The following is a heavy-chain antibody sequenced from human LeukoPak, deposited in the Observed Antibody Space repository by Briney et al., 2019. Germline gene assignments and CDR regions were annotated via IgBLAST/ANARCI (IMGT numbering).Heavy chain of an antibody. J-gene: IGHJ4*02. D-gene: IGHD3-9*01. CDR2: IYSGGST. Sequence: GGSLRLSCVASGFTVSSNYMSWVRQAPGKGLEWVSVIYSGGSTYYADSVKGRFTISRDNSKNTLYLQMNSLRAEDTAVYYCARDIIPTGYYVPPDYWGQGTLVTVSS. CDR1: GFTVSSNY. CDR3: ARDIIPTGYYVPPDY. V-gene: IGHV3-53*05.